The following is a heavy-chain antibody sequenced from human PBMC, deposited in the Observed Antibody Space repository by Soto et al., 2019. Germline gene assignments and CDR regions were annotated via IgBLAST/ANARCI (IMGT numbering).Heavy chain of an antibody. J-gene: IGHJ3*02. CDR2: ISGSGGST. V-gene: IGHV3-23*01. CDR1: GFTFSSYA. CDR3: AKPPTDSSGRYDAFDI. Sequence: EVQLLESGGGLVQPGGSLRLSCAASGFTFSSYAMSWVRQAPGKGLEWVSAISGSGGSTYYADSVKGRFTISRDNSKNTLDLQMNSLKAEDTAVYYCAKPPTDSSGRYDAFDIWGQGTMVTVSS. D-gene: IGHD3-22*01.